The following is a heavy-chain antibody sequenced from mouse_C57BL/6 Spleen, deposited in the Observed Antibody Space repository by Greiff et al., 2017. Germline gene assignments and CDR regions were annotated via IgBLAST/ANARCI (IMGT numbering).Heavy chain of an antibody. D-gene: IGHD2-4*01. V-gene: IGHV2-2*01. Sequence: QVQLQQSGPGLVQPSQSLSITCTVSGFSLTSYGVHWVRQSPGKGLEWLGVIWSGGSTDYNAAFISRLSISKDNSKSQVFFKMNRLQADDTAIYYCARPYDYDDGDYYAMDYWGQGTSVTVSS. CDR1: GFSLTSYG. CDR2: IWSGGST. J-gene: IGHJ4*01. CDR3: ARPYDYDDGDYYAMDY.